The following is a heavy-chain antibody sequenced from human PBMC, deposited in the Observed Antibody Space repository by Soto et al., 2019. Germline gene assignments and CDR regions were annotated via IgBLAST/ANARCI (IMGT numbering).Heavy chain of an antibody. CDR3: ASSPPDYYGSPDWFDP. CDR1: GGSIGSGGYY. CDR2: IYYSGST. D-gene: IGHD3-10*01. Sequence: SETLSLTCTVSGGSIGSGGYYWSWIRQHPGKGLEWIGYIYYSGSTYYNPSPKSRVTISVDTSKNQFSLKLSSVTAADTAVYYCASSPPDYYGSPDWFDPWGQGTLVTVSS. J-gene: IGHJ5*02. V-gene: IGHV4-31*03.